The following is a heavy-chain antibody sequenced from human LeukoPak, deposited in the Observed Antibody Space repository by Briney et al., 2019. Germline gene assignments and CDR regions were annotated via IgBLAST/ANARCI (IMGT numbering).Heavy chain of an antibody. CDR2: IYHSGST. CDR1: GYSISSGFY. CDR3: ARSLSRIAVAGRDYFDY. V-gene: IGHV4-38-2*02. Sequence: SETLSLTCTVSGYSISSGFYWGWIRQPPGKGLEWIGSIYHSGSTYYNPSLKSRVTISVDTSKNQFSLKLSSVTAADTAVYYCARSLSRIAVAGRDYFDYWGQGTLVTVSS. D-gene: IGHD6-19*01. J-gene: IGHJ4*02.